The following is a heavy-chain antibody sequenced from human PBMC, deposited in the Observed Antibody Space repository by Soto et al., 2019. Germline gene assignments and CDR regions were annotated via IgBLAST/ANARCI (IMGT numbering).Heavy chain of an antibody. CDR2: IWYDGSNK. J-gene: IGHJ6*02. CDR1: GFTFSSYG. D-gene: IGHD3-3*01. Sequence: GGSLRLSCAASGFTFSSYGMHWVRQAPGKGLEWVAVIWYDGSNKYYADSVKGRFTISRDNSKNTLYLQMNSLRAEDTAVYYCARVFWSGTPYYYGMDVWGQGTTVTV. CDR3: ARVFWSGTPYYYGMDV. V-gene: IGHV3-33*01.